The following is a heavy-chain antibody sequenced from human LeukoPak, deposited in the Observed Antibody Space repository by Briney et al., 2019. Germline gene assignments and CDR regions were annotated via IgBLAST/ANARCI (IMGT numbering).Heavy chain of an antibody. CDR1: GDSITNYY. CDR2: ISYSGST. J-gene: IGHJ4*02. CDR3: ARGGGWSPYYFDY. Sequence: SETLSLTCTVSGDSITNYYWSWIRQPPGKGLEWIGYISYSGSTNYNPSLNSRVTISVDMSKNQFSLKLSSVTAADTAVYYCARGGGWSPYYFDYWGQGTLVTVSS. D-gene: IGHD6-19*01. V-gene: IGHV4-59*01.